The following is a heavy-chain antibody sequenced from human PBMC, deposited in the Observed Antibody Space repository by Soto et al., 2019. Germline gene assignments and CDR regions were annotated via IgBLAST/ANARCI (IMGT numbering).Heavy chain of an antibody. CDR2: ISGSAGST. Sequence: EVQLLESGGGLVQPGGSLRLSCAASGFTFTTYAMSWVRQAPGKGLEWVSAISGSAGSTYYADSVKGRFTISRDTSKNTLYLQMNSLRAEDTAIYYCAKNWDTTFSSSSHWGQGTLVSVSS. CDR3: AKNWDTTFSSSSH. J-gene: IGHJ4*02. D-gene: IGHD6-6*01. V-gene: IGHV3-23*01. CDR1: GFTFTTYA.